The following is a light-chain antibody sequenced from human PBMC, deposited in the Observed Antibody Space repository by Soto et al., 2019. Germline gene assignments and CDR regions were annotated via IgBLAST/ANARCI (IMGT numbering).Light chain of an antibody. CDR2: AAS. Sequence: DIQMTQSPSSLSASVGDRVTITCRASESISRHLNWYQQKPGKAPNLLIYAASTLQNGVPSRFSGGGAGTDFTPTISSLQPEDVVTYYCQQSSSTLSISFGQGTRLEIK. CDR3: QQSSSTLSIS. J-gene: IGKJ5*01. V-gene: IGKV1-39*01. CDR1: ESISRH.